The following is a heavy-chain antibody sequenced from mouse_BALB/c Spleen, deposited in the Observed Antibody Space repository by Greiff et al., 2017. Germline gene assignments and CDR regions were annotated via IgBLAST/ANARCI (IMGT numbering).Heavy chain of an antibody. CDR3: VRHGGTGHAMDY. J-gene: IGHJ4*01. CDR2: IRSKSNNYAT. CDR1: GFTFNTYA. V-gene: IGHV10-1*02. D-gene: IGHD3-1*01. Sequence: EVKLVESGGGLVQPKGSLKLSCAASGFTFNTYAMNWVRQAPGKGLEWVARIRSKSNNYATYYADSVKDRFTISRDDSQSMLYLQMNNLKTEDTAMYYCVRHGGTGHAMDYWGQGTSVTVSS.